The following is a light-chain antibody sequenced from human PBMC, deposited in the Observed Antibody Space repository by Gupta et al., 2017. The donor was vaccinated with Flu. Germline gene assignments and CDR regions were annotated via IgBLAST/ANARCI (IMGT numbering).Light chain of an antibody. Sequence: FVLTQPHPVSESPGKTVTISCTRSSGSIGNNYVQWCQQRPGTSPTTLIYENDQRLSGVPDRFSGSIDISSNSASLTISGLQTEDEADYYCQSYDDWNQVFGGGTRLTVL. J-gene: IGLJ3*02. CDR2: END. V-gene: IGLV6-57*01. CDR3: QSYDDWNQV. CDR1: SGSIGNNY.